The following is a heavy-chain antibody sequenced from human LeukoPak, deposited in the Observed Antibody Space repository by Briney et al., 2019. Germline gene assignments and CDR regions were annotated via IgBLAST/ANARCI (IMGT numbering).Heavy chain of an antibody. CDR2: ISSSSSYI. D-gene: IGHD4-17*01. CDR3: ARALDYGDYPFDY. V-gene: IGHV3-21*01. Sequence: GGSLRLSCAASGFTFSSYSMNWVRQAPGKGLEWVSSISSSSSYIYYADSAKGRFTISRDNAKNSLYLQMNSLRAEDTAVYYCARALDYGDYPFDYWGQGTLVTVSS. J-gene: IGHJ4*02. CDR1: GFTFSSYS.